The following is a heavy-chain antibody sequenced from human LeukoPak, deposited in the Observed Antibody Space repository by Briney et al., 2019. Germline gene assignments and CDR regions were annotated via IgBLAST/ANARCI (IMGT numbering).Heavy chain of an antibody. J-gene: IGHJ4*02. Sequence: SETLSLTCIVSGGSISSSSYYWGWIRQPPGKGLEWIGQIYYGGSIYYNPSLKSRVTISVDSSKNEFSLKVISVTAADTAVYYCARRDQTVGSGFDYWGQGTLVTVSS. CDR3: ARRDQTVGSGFDY. CDR2: IYYGGSI. CDR1: GGSISSSSYY. V-gene: IGHV4-39*01. D-gene: IGHD3-10*01.